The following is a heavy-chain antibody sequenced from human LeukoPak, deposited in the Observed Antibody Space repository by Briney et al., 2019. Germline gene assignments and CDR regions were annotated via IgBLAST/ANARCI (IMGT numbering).Heavy chain of an antibody. CDR1: GYSISSGYY. CDR3: ASPLVVGAAIDY. D-gene: IGHD1-26*01. CDR2: IYHSGST. Sequence: KSSETLSLTCTVSGYSISSGYYWGWIRQPPGKGLEWIGSIYHSGSTYYNPSLKSRVTISVDTSKNQFSLKLSSVTAADTAVYYCASPLVVGAAIDYWGQGTLVTVSS. V-gene: IGHV4-38-2*02. J-gene: IGHJ4*02.